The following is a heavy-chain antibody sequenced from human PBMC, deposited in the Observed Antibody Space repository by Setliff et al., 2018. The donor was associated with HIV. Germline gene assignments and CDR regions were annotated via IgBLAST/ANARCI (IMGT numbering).Heavy chain of an antibody. Sequence: GESLKISCKGSGYSFTSYWIAWVRQKPGKGLEWMGIIFPGDSKMRYSPSFQGRVTLSADKSISTAYLQMNSLRAEDTAIYYCALLWPFDYWGQGALVTVSS. CDR1: GYSFTSYW. J-gene: IGHJ4*02. V-gene: IGHV5-51*01. D-gene: IGHD3-10*01. CDR3: ALLWPFDY. CDR2: IFPGDSKM.